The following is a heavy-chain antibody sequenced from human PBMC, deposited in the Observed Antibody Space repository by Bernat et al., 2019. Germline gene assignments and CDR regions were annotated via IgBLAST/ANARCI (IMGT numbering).Heavy chain of an antibody. CDR3: ARDSSSWYFIDYGMDV. CDR1: GFTFSSYG. CDR2: ISYDGSNK. J-gene: IGHJ6*02. D-gene: IGHD6-13*01. V-gene: IGHV3-30*03. Sequence: VQLLESGGGLVQPGGSLRLSCAASGFTFSSYGMHWVRQAPGKGLEWVAVISYDGSNKYYADSVKGRFTISRDNSKNTLYLQMNSLRAEDTAVYYCARDSSSWYFIDYGMDVWGQGTTVTVSS.